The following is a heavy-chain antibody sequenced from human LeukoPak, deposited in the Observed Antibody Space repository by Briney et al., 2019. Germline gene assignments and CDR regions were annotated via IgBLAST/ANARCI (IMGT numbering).Heavy chain of an antibody. CDR1: GFTVSSNY. V-gene: IGHV3-11*03. D-gene: IGHD6-13*01. J-gene: IGHJ4*02. CDR2: ISSSSSYT. CDR3: AAGTAADF. Sequence: PGGSLRLSCAASGFTVSSNYMSWVRKAPGKGLEWISYISSSSSYTDYADSVKGRFTISRDNAKSALYLQMHSLRLEDTAVYYCAAGTAADFWGQGTLVTVSS.